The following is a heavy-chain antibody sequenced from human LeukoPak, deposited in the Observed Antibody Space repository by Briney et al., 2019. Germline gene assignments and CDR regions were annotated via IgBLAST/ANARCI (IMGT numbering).Heavy chain of an antibody. J-gene: IGHJ6*03. CDR1: GYSSTSYW. CDR2: IYPGDSDT. D-gene: IGHD5-12*01. Sequence: GESLKISCKGSGYSSTSYWIGWVRQMPGKGLEWMGIIYPGDSDTRYSPSFQGQVTISADKSISTAYLQWSSLKASDTAMYYCARLVGYSGYDFYYYYYMDVWGKGTTVTVSS. CDR3: ARLVGYSGYDFYYYYYMDV. V-gene: IGHV5-51*01.